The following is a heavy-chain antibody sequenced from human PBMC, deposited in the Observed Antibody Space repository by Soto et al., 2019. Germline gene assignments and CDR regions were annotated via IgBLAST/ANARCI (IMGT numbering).Heavy chain of an antibody. CDR2: INHSGST. V-gene: IGHV4-34*01. CDR3: ARGRTLTTGTSFDY. Sequence: PSETLSLTCAVYGGSFSGYYWTWIRQPPGKGLGWIGEINHSGSTNYKPSLTSRVTISVDTSKNQLSLKMSSVTAADTAVYYCARGRTLTTGTSFDYWGQGTLVTVSS. CDR1: GGSFSGYY. J-gene: IGHJ4*02. D-gene: IGHD1-1*01.